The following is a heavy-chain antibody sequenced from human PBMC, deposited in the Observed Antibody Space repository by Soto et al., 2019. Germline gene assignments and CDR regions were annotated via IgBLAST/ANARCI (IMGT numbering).Heavy chain of an antibody. V-gene: IGHV4-39*01. CDR3: ARRARISGSWTAMAV. CDR2: VYYSGST. CDR1: GGSMSSSSYY. Sequence: QLQLQESGPGLVKPSETLSLTCTVSGGSMSSSSYYWGWIRQPPGKGLEWIGSVYYSGSTHYNPSLKSRVTISADTSTDPFSLTLSAVTAAGTAVYYCARRARISGSWTAMAVWGQGTTVTVS. J-gene: IGHJ6*02. D-gene: IGHD2-15*01.